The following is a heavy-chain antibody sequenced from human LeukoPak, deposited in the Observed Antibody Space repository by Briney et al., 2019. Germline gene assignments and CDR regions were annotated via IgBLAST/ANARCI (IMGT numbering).Heavy chain of an antibody. Sequence: GGSLRLSCAASGFTVSGNYMNWVRQAPGKGLEWVSVIYTVGTTYYADSVKGRFTISRDNSKNTLYLQMNSLRAEDTAVYYCARPSTTVTTYDAFDIWGQGTMVTVSS. CDR3: ARPSTTVTTYDAFDI. V-gene: IGHV3-53*05. D-gene: IGHD4-17*01. CDR1: GFTVSGNY. J-gene: IGHJ3*02. CDR2: IYTVGTT.